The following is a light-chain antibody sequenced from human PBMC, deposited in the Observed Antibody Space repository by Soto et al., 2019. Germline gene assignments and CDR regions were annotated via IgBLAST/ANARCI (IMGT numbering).Light chain of an antibody. J-gene: IGKJ2*01. CDR2: AAS. Sequence: DIQMTQSPSSLSASVGDRVTITCRASQTIGKNLNWYQQEPGKAPKLLIYAASTLQSGVPSRFIGRGSGTDFTLTISGLQSEDFAIYFCQQTYNSSPYTFGQGTKLEIK. CDR1: QTIGKN. V-gene: IGKV1-39*01. CDR3: QQTYNSSPYT.